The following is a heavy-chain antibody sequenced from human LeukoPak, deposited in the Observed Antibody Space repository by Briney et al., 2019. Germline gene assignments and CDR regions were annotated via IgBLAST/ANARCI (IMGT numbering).Heavy chain of an antibody. CDR1: GFTFSDYY. Sequence: GGSLRLSCAASGFTFSDYYMTWIRQAPGKGLEWVSYISSSGSTIYYAGSVKGRFTISRDNAKNSLFLQMNSLRAEDTAVYYCARDGMGPYDSSGYTTEVRYFDLWGRGTLVTVSS. CDR2: ISSSGSTI. J-gene: IGHJ2*01. D-gene: IGHD3-22*01. CDR3: ARDGMGPYDSSGYTTEVRYFDL. V-gene: IGHV3-11*04.